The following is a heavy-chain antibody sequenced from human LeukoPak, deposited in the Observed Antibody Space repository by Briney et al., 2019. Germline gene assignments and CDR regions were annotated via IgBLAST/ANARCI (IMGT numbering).Heavy chain of an antibody. J-gene: IGHJ4*02. CDR2: IYYSGST. Sequence: PSETLSLTCTVSGGSISSYYWSCIRQPPGKGLEWIGYIYYSGSTNYNPSLKSRVTISVDTSKNQFSLKLSSLTAADTAVYYCARRDDSSGYHKIFDYWGPGTLVTVSS. V-gene: IGHV4-59*08. CDR1: GGSISSYY. D-gene: IGHD3-22*01. CDR3: ARRDDSSGYHKIFDY.